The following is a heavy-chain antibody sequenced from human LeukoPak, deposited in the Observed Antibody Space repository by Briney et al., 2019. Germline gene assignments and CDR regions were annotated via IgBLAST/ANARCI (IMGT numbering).Heavy chain of an antibody. Sequence: SETLSLACSVSGGSINNNNYYWGWIRQPPGKGLEWIGSIYYRGNTYYNPSLKSRVTMSVDTSKNQFSLKLWSVTAADTAVYYCARLPWDTLVTGDASDIWGQGTMVTVSS. CDR1: GGSINNNNYY. CDR3: ARLPWDTLVTGDASDI. V-gene: IGHV4-39*07. CDR2: IYYRGNT. J-gene: IGHJ3*02. D-gene: IGHD7-27*01.